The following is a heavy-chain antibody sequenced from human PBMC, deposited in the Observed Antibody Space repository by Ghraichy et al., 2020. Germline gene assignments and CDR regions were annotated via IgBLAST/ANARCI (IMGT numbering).Heavy chain of an antibody. CDR1: GFTFDDYA. V-gene: IGHV3-9*01. J-gene: IGHJ4*02. CDR2: ISWNSGSI. D-gene: IGHD2-2*02. Sequence: GGSLRLSCAASGFTFDDYAMHWVRQAPGKGLEWVSGISWNSGSIGYADSVKGRFTISRDNAKNSLYLQMNSLRAEDTALYYCAKSLVPAAIREGDYFDYWGQGTLVTVSS. CDR3: AKSLVPAAIREGDYFDY.